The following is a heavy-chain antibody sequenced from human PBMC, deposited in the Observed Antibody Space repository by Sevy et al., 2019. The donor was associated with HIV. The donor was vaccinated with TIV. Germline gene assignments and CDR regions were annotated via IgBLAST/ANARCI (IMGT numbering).Heavy chain of an antibody. CDR2: ISAYNGNT. CDR1: GYTFTSYG. V-gene: IGHV1-18*01. Sequence: ASVKVSCKASGYTFTSYGISWVRQAPGQGLEWMGWISAYNGNTNYAQKLQGRVTMTTDTSTSTAYMELRNLRSDDTAVYYCARDTVVPAAIPWFDPWGQGTLVTVSS. J-gene: IGHJ5*02. CDR3: ARDTVVPAAIPWFDP. D-gene: IGHD2-2*01.